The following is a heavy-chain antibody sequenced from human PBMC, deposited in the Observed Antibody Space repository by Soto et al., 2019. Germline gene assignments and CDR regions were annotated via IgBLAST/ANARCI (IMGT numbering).Heavy chain of an antibody. Sequence: VKVSCKASGFTFTSSAVQWVRQARGQRLEWIGWIVVGSGNTNYAQKFQERVTITRDMSTSTAYMELSSLRSEDTAVYYCAAVPGGSDYELENWFDPWGQGTLVTVSS. D-gene: IGHD5-12*01. J-gene: IGHJ5*02. CDR2: IVVGSGNT. V-gene: IGHV1-58*01. CDR3: AAVPGGSDYELENWFDP. CDR1: GFTFTSSA.